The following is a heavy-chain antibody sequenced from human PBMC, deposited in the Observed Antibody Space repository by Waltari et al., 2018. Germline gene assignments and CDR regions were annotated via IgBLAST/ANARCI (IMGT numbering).Heavy chain of an antibody. CDR3: ARVRYGITATTPYFDY. CDR1: GGTFSSYD. CDR2: IIPIFGTA. D-gene: IGHD1-7*01. J-gene: IGHJ4*02. V-gene: IGHV1-69*01. Sequence: QVQLVQSGAEVKKPGSSVKVSCTASGGTFSSYDSSWVRQARGQGLEWMGGIIPIFGTANYAQKFQGRVTITADESTSTAYMELSSLRSEDTAVYYCARVRYGITATTPYFDYWGQGTLVTVSS.